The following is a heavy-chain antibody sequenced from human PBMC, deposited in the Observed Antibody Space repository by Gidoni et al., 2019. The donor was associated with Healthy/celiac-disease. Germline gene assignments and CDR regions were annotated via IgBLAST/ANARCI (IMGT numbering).Heavy chain of an antibody. CDR2: ISSSGSTI. Sequence: EVQLVDSGGGLVQPGGSLRLSCAASGFTFSSYEMNWVRQAPGKGLGWVSYISSSGSTIYYADSVKGRFTTSRDNAKNSLFLQMNSLRAEDTAIYYCARESHSYGFAEYGGPGDYWGQGSLVIVSS. D-gene: IGHD5-18*01. J-gene: IGHJ4*02. V-gene: IGHV3-48*03. CDR3: ARESHSYGFAEYGGPGDY. CDR1: GFTFSSYE.